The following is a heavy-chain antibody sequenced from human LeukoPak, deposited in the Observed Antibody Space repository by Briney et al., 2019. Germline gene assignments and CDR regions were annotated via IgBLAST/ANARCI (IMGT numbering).Heavy chain of an antibody. Sequence: AGGSLRLSCAASGFTFSSYAMSWVRQAPGKGLEWVSAISGSGGSTYYADSVEGRFTISRDNSKNTLYLQMDSLRAEDTAVYYCARWGSGSFRYYFDYWGQGTLVTVSS. V-gene: IGHV3-23*01. CDR2: ISGSGGST. J-gene: IGHJ4*02. D-gene: IGHD3-10*01. CDR3: ARWGSGSFRYYFDY. CDR1: GFTFSSYA.